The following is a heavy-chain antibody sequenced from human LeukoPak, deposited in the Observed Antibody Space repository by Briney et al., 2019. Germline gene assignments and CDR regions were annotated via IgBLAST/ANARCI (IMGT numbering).Heavy chain of an antibody. CDR1: GFTFSHFW. CDR2: IKPDDTEK. CDR3: VTHEVTVITRSTFDN. Sequence: GGSLRLSCLASGFTFSHFWMSWVRQAPGKGLEWVANIKPDDTEKYYANSVKGRFTILRDNAKNSVYLQMNSLRAEDTAVYYCVTHEVTVITRSTFDNWGQGTLVTVSS. V-gene: IGHV3-7*01. J-gene: IGHJ4*02. D-gene: IGHD4-23*01.